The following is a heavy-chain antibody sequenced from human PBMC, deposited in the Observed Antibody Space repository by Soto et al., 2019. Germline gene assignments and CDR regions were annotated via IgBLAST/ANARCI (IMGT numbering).Heavy chain of an antibody. J-gene: IGHJ4*02. CDR2: IYHSGST. CDR3: AGGIAARPLGY. CDR1: GGCISSGGYS. V-gene: IGHV4-30-2*01. D-gene: IGHD6-6*01. Sequence: QLQLQESGSGLVKPSQTLSLTCAVSGGCISSGGYSWSWIRQPPGKGLEWIGYIYHSGSTYYNPSLKSRVTISVDRSKNQFSLRLSSETAADTAVYYCAGGIAARPLGYWGQGTLVTVSS.